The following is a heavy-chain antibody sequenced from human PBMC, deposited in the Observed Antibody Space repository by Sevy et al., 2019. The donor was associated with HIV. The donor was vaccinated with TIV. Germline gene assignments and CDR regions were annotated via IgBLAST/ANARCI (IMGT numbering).Heavy chain of an antibody. V-gene: IGHV3-30*04. J-gene: IGHJ3*02. CDR1: GFTFSSYA. D-gene: IGHD4-17*01. Sequence: GGSLRLSCAASGFTFSSYAMHWVRQAPGKGLEWVAVISNDGSNKYYADSVKGRFTISRDNSKNTLYLQMNSLRAEDTAVYYWGRVRDYGGVKDAFDIWGQGTMVTVSS. CDR2: ISNDGSNK. CDR3: GRVRDYGGVKDAFDI.